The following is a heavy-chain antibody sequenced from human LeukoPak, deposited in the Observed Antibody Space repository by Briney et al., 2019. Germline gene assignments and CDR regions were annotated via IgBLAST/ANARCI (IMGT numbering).Heavy chain of an antibody. CDR2: ISSSSSYI. CDR1: GFTYSSYS. Sequence: GGSLRLSCAASGFTYSSYSMNWVRQAPGKGREWVSSISSSSSYIYYADSVKGRFTISRDNSKNSLYLQMNGLRAEDTAVYYCARGPYYGSGSLDYFDYWGQGTLVTVSS. CDR3: ARGPYYGSGSLDYFDY. J-gene: IGHJ4*02. D-gene: IGHD3-10*01. V-gene: IGHV3-21*01.